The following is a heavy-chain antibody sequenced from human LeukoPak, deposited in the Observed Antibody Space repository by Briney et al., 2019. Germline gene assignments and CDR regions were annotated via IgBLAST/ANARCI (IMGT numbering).Heavy chain of an antibody. Sequence: PGGSLRLSCAASGFTFSSYSMDWVRQAPGKGLEWVAYISTSGSTIHYSDSVRGRFTISRDNAKNSLCLQMNSLRDEDTAVYYCARDRRFYYDQFDLWGPGTLVTVSS. CDR2: ISTSGSTI. CDR1: GFTFSSYS. D-gene: IGHD3-16*01. V-gene: IGHV3-48*02. CDR3: ARDRRFYYDQFDL. J-gene: IGHJ5*02.